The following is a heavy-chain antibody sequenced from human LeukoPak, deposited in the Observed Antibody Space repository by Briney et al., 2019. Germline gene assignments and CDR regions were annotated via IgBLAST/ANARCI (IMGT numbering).Heavy chain of an antibody. CDR1: GGSMSSYY. CDR3: ARRTGYYDGFHY. V-gene: IGHV4-59*01. D-gene: IGHD3/OR15-3a*01. Sequence: SETLSLTCTVSGGSMSSYYWSWIRQPPGKGLEWIGYMYYSGSNNYNPSLQSRVHMPVATSKNQFSLKLSSVTAADTAVYYCARRTGYYDGFHYWGQGPLVTVLS. J-gene: IGHJ4*02. CDR2: MYYSGSN.